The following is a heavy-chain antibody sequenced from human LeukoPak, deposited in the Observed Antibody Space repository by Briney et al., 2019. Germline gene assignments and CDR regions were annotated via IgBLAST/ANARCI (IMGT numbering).Heavy chain of an antibody. Sequence: PGGSLRLSCAASGFTFSRYWMHWVRHAPGKGLVWVSRIKSDGSTNYADYVKGRFTISRDNAKNTVSLQMNSLRAEDTGVYYCARAPAEIGGYYPEYFRHWGQGTLVTVSS. J-gene: IGHJ1*01. CDR2: IKSDGST. CDR3: ARAPAEIGGYYPEYFRH. CDR1: GFTFSRYW. D-gene: IGHD3-22*01. V-gene: IGHV3-74*01.